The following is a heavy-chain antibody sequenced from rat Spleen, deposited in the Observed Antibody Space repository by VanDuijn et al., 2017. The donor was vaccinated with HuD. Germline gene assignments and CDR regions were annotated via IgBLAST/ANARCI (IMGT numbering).Heavy chain of an antibody. CDR3: TGGGHSAFNWFAY. CDR2: IDYSGST. V-gene: IGHV3-1*01. D-gene: IGHD3-3*01. CDR1: GYSITSNY. J-gene: IGHJ3*01. Sequence: VQLQESGPGLVKPSQSLSLTCSVPGYSITSNYWGWIRKFPVTKMDGMGYIDYSGSTSYNHSLKSRIPITKDKSKNQFFLQLNSVTIEETAMYYGTGGGHSAFNWFAYWGKGNLVTVSS.